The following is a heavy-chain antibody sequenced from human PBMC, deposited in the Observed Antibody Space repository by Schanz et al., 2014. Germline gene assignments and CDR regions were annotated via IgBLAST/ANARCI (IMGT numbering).Heavy chain of an antibody. V-gene: IGHV4-59*01. Sequence: QVQLQESGPGLVKPSETLSLTCTVSSASIRTYYWSWIRQPPGKGLEWIGYIYYSGSTTYNPSLKSRVTISVDTSKKQFSLNLSSVTAADTAVYYCARGRVVPAAPEFDYWGQGTLVNVSS. CDR3: ARGRVVPAAPEFDY. J-gene: IGHJ4*02. CDR2: IYYSGST. D-gene: IGHD2-2*01. CDR1: SASIRTYY.